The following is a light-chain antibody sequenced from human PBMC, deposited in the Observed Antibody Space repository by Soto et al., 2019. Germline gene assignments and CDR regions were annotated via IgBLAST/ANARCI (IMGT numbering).Light chain of an antibody. CDR2: GAF. Sequence: EIVMTQSPATLSVSPGERVTLSCRASQSVSNNLAWYQHKPGQAPRLLIYGAFTRVTGIPARFSGSGFGTEFTLTISSLQSEDFAVYYCQQYNNWPPYTFGQGTKLEIK. CDR3: QQYNNWPPYT. J-gene: IGKJ2*01. CDR1: QSVSNN. V-gene: IGKV3-15*01.